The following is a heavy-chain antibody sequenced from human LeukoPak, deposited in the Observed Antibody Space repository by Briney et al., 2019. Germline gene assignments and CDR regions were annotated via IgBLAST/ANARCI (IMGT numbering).Heavy chain of an antibody. CDR2: ISSSSSYI. J-gene: IGHJ4*02. CDR3: ARVGATWSLDY. D-gene: IGHD1-26*01. Sequence: GGSLRLSCAASGFTFSSYSMNWVRQAPGKGLEWVSSISSSSSYIHYADSVKGRFTISRDNAKNSLYLQMNSLGAEDTAVYYCARVGATWSLDYWGQGTLVTVSS. V-gene: IGHV3-21*01. CDR1: GFTFSSYS.